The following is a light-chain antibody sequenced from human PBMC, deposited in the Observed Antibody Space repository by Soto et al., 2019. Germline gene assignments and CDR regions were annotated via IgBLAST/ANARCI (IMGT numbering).Light chain of an antibody. CDR1: QSIRNY. CDR2: AAS. V-gene: IGKV1-16*01. CDR3: QQYNSYSPT. J-gene: IGKJ1*01. Sequence: DIQMTQSPSSLSASLGDRVTITCRASQSIRNYFNWYQQKPGKAPKLLIYAASSLQSGVPSRFSGSGSGTDFTLTISSLHPDDFATYYCQQYNSYSPTFGQGTKVDI.